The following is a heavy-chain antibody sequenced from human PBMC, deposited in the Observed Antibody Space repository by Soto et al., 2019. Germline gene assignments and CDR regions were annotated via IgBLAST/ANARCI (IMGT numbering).Heavy chain of an antibody. D-gene: IGHD6-6*01. CDR1: GGSSSSYY. CDR3: QSVSSSDAFDI. J-gene: IGHJ3*02. V-gene: IGHV4-59*08. Sequence: SETLCLTCSVAGGSSSSYYGSWIRQPPGKGLEWIGYIDYSGSTNYNRSRKSRVTITVDTSKNQFALKMRCVTAGATGVHYCQSVSSSDAFDISGQRTILTGSS. CDR2: IDYSGST.